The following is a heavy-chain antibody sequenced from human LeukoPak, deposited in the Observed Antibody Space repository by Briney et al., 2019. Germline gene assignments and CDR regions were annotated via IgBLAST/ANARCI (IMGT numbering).Heavy chain of an antibody. CDR2: ISSSSSYI. D-gene: IGHD6-13*01. CDR1: GFTFSSYS. V-gene: IGHV3-21*01. Sequence: PGGSLRLSCAASGFTFSSYSMNWVRQAPGKGLEWVSSISSSSSYIFYADSVKGRFTISRDNAKNSLYLQMNSLRAEDTAVYYCARDAPNAAAFDYWGQGTLVTVSS. J-gene: IGHJ4*02. CDR3: ARDAPNAAAFDY.